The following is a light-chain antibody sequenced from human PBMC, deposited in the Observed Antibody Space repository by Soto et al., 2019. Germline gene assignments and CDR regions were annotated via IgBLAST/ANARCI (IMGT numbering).Light chain of an antibody. CDR2: GAA. CDR1: QSVNDNY. CDR3: HQYADSPRT. Sequence: EIVLTQSPGTLSLSPTERATLSCRASQSVNDNYLAWYQHKPGQAPRLLIYGAASRAPGIPDRFSGSGSGTDFTLTISRLEPEDFAIYYCHQYADSPRTFGQGTQVEV. V-gene: IGKV3-20*01. J-gene: IGKJ1*01.